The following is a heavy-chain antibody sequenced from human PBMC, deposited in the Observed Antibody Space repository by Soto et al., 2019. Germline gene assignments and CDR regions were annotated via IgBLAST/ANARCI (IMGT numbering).Heavy chain of an antibody. V-gene: IGHV2-5*02. J-gene: IGHJ4*01. D-gene: IGHD4-17*01. CDR1: GISLSTSNMG. Sequence: QITLKESGPTLVRPAQNLTLTCAFSGISLSTSNMGVAWIRQLPGKAPEWLALLYWDDDKRYSPSLKDRLAISKDTSNNQVVLTITNIDPGDSATYFCAHAGDYDLLTFDHWGPGTLVTVSS. CDR3: AHAGDYDLLTFDH. CDR2: LYWDDDK.